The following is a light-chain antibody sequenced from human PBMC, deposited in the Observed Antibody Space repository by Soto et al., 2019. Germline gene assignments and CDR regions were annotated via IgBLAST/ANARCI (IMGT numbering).Light chain of an antibody. CDR3: QHYNGYSEA. J-gene: IGKJ1*01. CDR2: KAS. Sequence: DIQMTQSPSTLSGSVGDRVTITCRASQTISSWLAWYQQKPGKAPKLLIYKASTLTSGVPSRFSGSGSGTEFTLTISSLQPDDLATYYCQHYNGYSEAFGQGTKVELK. CDR1: QTISSW. V-gene: IGKV1-5*03.